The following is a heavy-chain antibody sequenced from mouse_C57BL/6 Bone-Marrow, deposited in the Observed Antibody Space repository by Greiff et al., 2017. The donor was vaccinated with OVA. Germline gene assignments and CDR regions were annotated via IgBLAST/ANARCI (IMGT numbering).Heavy chain of an antibody. Sequence: EVQLQQSGPELVKPGASVKISCKASGYTFTDYYMNWVKQSHGKSLEWIGDINPNNGGTSYNQKFKGKATLTVDKSSSTAYMELRSLTSEDSAVYYCARGAIYYDYDEDFDYWGQGTTLTVSS. CDR3: ARGAIYYDYDEDFDY. CDR2: INPNNGGT. CDR1: GYTFTDYY. D-gene: IGHD2-4*01. V-gene: IGHV1-26*01. J-gene: IGHJ2*01.